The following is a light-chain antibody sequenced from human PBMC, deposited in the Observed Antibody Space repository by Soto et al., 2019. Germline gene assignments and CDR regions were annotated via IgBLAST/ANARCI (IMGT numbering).Light chain of an antibody. CDR3: QQRSNWPPIT. CDR2: DAS. J-gene: IGKJ5*01. CDR1: QSVSISY. Sequence: EIVLTQSPGTLSLSPGERATLSCRASQSVSISYLAWYQRKPGQAPRLLIYDASNRATGIPARFSGSGSGTDFTLTISSLEPEDFAVYYCQQRSNWPPITFGQGTRLEIK. V-gene: IGKV3-11*01.